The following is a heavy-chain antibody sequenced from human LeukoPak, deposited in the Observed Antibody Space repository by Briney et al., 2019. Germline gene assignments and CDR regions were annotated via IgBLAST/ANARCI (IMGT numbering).Heavy chain of an antibody. V-gene: IGHV3-48*04. CDR2: ISSSGSTI. D-gene: IGHD3-10*01. J-gene: IGHJ4*02. CDR1: GFTFSTYS. CDR3: AGDYYGSGSYYKPV. Sequence: GGSLRLSCTASGFTFSTYSMNWVRQAPGKGLEWVSYISSSGSTIYYADSVKGRFTISRDNAKNSLYLQMNSLRAEDTAVYYCAGDYYGSGSYYKPVWGQGTLVTVSS.